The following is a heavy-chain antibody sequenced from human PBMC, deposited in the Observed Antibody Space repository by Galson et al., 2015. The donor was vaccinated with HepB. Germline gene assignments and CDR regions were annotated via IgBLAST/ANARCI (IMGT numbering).Heavy chain of an antibody. CDR2: ISYDGSNK. D-gene: IGHD5-24*01. Sequence: LSLTCAVYGGSFSGYYWNRIRLPPGKGLEWVAVISYDGSNKYYADSVKGRFTISRDNSKNTLYLQMNSLRAEDTAVYYCARGPRDGPDAFDIWGQGTMVTVSS. V-gene: IGHV3-30*04. J-gene: IGHJ3*02. CDR3: ARGPRDGPDAFDI. CDR1: GGSFSGYY.